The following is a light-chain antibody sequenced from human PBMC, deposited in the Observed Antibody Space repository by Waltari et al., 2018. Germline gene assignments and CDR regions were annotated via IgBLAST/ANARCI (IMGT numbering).Light chain of an antibody. J-gene: IGKJ2*01. V-gene: IGKV1-5*03. Sequence: DIQVTQSPSTLSASVGDRVTITCRASQSISSWLAWYQQRPGKDPKVLIYKDYSLENGIPSSFSGSGSVTEFTLTISSLQPDDFATYYCQEYTTYPYTFGQGTNLEI. CDR1: QSISSW. CDR3: QEYTTYPYT. CDR2: KDY.